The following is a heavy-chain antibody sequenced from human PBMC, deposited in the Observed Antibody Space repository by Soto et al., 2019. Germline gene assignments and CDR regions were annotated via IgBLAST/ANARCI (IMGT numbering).Heavy chain of an antibody. J-gene: IGHJ6*02. Sequence: PSETLSLTCVVTRGSVISGGYSWTCMRQPPWKALEWIGFVFGTESTYYNPSLKSRVTISVEKSKNQFSLRLTSMTAADTAVYFCARERRYCSGGTCSDGLDVWGQGTTVTVSS. CDR1: RGSVISGGYS. D-gene: IGHD2-15*01. CDR3: ARERRYCSGGTCSDGLDV. V-gene: IGHV4-30-2*01. CDR2: VFGTEST.